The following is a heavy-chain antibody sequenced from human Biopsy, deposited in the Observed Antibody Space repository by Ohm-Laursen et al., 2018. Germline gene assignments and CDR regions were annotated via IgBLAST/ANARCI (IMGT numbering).Heavy chain of an antibody. CDR3: ARHDLSDFWSGYPNFFDP. CDR1: GGSISSDY. J-gene: IGHJ5*02. CDR2: VYYSGTT. Sequence: SDTLSLTCTVSGGSISSDYWSWIRQTPGKGLEWIGTVYYSGTTYDNPSLKNRVIISVDTSKNQFSLSLKTVTAADTAVYYCARHDLSDFWSGYPNFFDPWGQGTLVTVSS. D-gene: IGHD3-3*01. V-gene: IGHV4-59*04.